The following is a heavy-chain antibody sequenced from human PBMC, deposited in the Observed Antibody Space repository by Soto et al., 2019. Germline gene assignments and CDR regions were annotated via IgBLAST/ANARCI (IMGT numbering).Heavy chain of an antibody. J-gene: IGHJ5*02. CDR1: GGSISSYY. Sequence: PSETLSLTCTVSGGSISSYYWSWIRQPPGKGLEWIGYIYYSGSTNYNPSLKSRVTISVDTSKNQFSLKLSSVTAADTAVYYCARYPLTTVDYPRRANWFDPWGQGTLVTVSS. D-gene: IGHD4-17*01. V-gene: IGHV4-59*08. CDR3: ARYPLTTVDYPRRANWFDP. CDR2: IYYSGST.